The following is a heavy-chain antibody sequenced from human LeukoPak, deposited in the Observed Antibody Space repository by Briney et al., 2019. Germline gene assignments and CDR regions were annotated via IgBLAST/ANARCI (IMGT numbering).Heavy chain of an antibody. CDR2: LYSSANT. CDR1: GGSIRSASHF. J-gene: IGHJ5*02. Sequence: SEPLTLTCTVSGGSIRSASHFWSSIRQPAGKGLEWIGCLYSSANTNYNPSLKRRVTISLDTSNNQVSLNLSSVTAADTAVYYCAGEVGGSLFDPLGLGSLVTVSS. CDR3: AGEVGGSLFDP. V-gene: IGHV4-61*02. D-gene: IGHD1-26*01.